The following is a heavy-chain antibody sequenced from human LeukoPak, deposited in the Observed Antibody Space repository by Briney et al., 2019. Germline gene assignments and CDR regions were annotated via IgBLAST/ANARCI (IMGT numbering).Heavy chain of an antibody. CDR2: IPGGGGST. V-gene: IGHV3-23*01. CDR1: GFTFSSYA. CDR3: AKDHPDWGSSFQY. D-gene: IGHD7-27*01. J-gene: IGHJ4*02. Sequence: GSLRLSCAASGFTFSSYAMNWVRQAPGQGLEWVSAIPGGGGSTYYADSVKGRFTISRDNSKNTLYLQMNSLRDEDTAVYYCAKDHPDWGSSFQYWGQGTLVTVSS.